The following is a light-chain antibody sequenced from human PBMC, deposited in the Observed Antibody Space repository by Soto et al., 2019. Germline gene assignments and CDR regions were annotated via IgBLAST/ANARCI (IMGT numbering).Light chain of an antibody. J-gene: IGLJ1*01. CDR2: EVS. V-gene: IGLV2-14*01. CDR1: SSDVGGYNH. CDR3: SSYTSSSTLHV. Sequence: QSVLTQPASVSGSPGQSITISCTGTSSDVGGYNHVSWYQQHPGKAPKLMIYEVSNRPSGVSNRFSGSKSGNTASLTISGLQAEDEADYYCSSYTSSSTLHVFGTGTKVTVL.